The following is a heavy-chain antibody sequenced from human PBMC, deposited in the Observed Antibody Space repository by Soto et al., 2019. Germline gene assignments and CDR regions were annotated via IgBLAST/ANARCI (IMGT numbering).Heavy chain of an antibody. CDR2: IWYDGSNK. D-gene: IGHD6-13*01. Sequence: GSLRLARAAPGYTFIRHALHWVRQAPGKGLEWVAVIWYDGSNKYYADSVKGRFTISRDNSKNTLYLQMNSLRAEDTAVYFCARFSSSWYGRIDYWGQGT. J-gene: IGHJ4*02. CDR3: ARFSSSWYGRIDY. V-gene: IGHV3-33*08. CDR1: GYTFIRHA.